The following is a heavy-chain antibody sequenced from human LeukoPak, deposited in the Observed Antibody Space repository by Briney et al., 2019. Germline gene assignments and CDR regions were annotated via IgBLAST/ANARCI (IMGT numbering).Heavy chain of an antibody. D-gene: IGHD3/OR15-3a*01. Sequence: GGTLRLSCAASGFTFSSYGMNWVRQAPGKGLERVSFFSDSGGRTRTYYADPEKGGFTISRDNSKITLYLQMNSLRAEDTAVYCCAKGHTMIFGVVIRSYYYMDVWGKGTTVTVSS. CDR2: FSDSGGRT. J-gene: IGHJ6*03. V-gene: IGHV3-23*01. CDR3: AKGHTMIFGVVIRSYYYMDV. CDR1: GFTFSSYG.